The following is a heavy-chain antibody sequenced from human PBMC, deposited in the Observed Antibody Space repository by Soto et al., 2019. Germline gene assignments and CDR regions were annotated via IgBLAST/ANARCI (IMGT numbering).Heavy chain of an antibody. Sequence: ASVKVSCKASGFTFTSSAVQWVRQARGQRLEWIGWIVVGSGDTNYAQKFQERVTITRDMSTSTAYMELSSLRSEDTAEYYCAANSGLRRDGMDVWGQGTTVTVSS. CDR3: AANSGLRRDGMDV. CDR1: GFTFTSSA. V-gene: IGHV1-58*01. CDR2: IVVGSGDT. J-gene: IGHJ6*02. D-gene: IGHD4-17*01.